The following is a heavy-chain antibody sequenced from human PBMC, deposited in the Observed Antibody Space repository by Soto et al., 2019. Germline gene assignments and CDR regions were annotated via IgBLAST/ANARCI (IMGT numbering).Heavy chain of an antibody. V-gene: IGHV3-30*18. J-gene: IGHJ4*02. CDR1: GFTFSSYG. D-gene: IGHD6-13*01. CDR2: ISYDGSNK. Sequence: QVQLVESGGGVVQPGRSLRLSCVVSGFTFSSYGMHWVRQAPGKGLEWVAVISYDGSNKYYADSVKDRFTISRDNSKNTLYLQMNSLRVEDTAVYYCAKDRSSSWTFDYWGQGTLVTVSS. CDR3: AKDRSSSWTFDY.